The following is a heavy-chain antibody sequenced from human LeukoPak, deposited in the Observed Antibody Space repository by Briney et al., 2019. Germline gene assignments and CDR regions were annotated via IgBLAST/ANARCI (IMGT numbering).Heavy chain of an antibody. CDR2: INPNSGGT. J-gene: IGHJ4*02. D-gene: IGHD2-21*02. CDR1: GYTFTGYY. CDR3: ARSPGVVVTAEHDY. V-gene: IGHV1-2*02. Sequence: GASVKVSCKASGYTFTGYYMHWVRQAPGQGLEWMGWINPNSGGTNYAQKFQGRVTMTRDTSISTAYMELSRLRSDDTAVYYCARSPGVVVTAEHDYWGQGTLVTVSS.